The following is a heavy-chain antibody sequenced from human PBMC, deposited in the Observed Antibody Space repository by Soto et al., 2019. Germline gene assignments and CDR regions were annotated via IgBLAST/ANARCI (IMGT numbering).Heavy chain of an antibody. D-gene: IGHD6-6*01. V-gene: IGHV4-39*01. CDR3: ATYSSSPNYYYGMDV. J-gene: IGHJ6*02. CDR2: IYYSGST. Sequence: SETLSLTCTVSGGSISSSSYYWGWIRQPPGKGLEWIGSIYYSGSTYYNPSLKSRVTTSVDTSKNQFSLKLSSVTAADTAVYYCATYSSSPNYYYGMDVWGQGTTVTVSS. CDR1: GGSISSSSYY.